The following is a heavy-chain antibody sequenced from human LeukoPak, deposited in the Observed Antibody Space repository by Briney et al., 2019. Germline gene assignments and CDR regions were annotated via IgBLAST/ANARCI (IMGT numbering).Heavy chain of an antibody. D-gene: IGHD2-15*01. CDR3: TRDVTATPVY. Sequence: GGSLRLSCAASGFTFSSYWMHWVRQGPGKGLVWVSRINSDGSSTAYADSVKGRFTISRDNAKNTLYLQMNSLRVEDTAVYYCTRDVTATPVYWGQGTLVTVSS. J-gene: IGHJ4*02. V-gene: IGHV3-74*01. CDR1: GFTFSSYW. CDR2: INSDGSST.